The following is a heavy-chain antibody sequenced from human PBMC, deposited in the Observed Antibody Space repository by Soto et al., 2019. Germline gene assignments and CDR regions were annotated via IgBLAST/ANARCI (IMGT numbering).Heavy chain of an antibody. D-gene: IGHD3-22*01. CDR1: GYTFTNYY. J-gene: IGHJ4*02. Sequence: QVQLVQSGAEVKKPGASVKVSCKASGYTFTNYYMHWVRQAPGQGLEWMGIINPSGGSTTYAQKFQGRVSMTRDTSTSTLYMELSSLTSEDTAVYYCAREAPHYYDSSGYGFDYWGQGTLVTVSS. V-gene: IGHV1-46*01. CDR3: AREAPHYYDSSGYGFDY. CDR2: INPSGGST.